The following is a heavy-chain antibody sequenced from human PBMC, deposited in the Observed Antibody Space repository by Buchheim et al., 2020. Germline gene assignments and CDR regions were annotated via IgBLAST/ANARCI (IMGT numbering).Heavy chain of an antibody. CDR2: ISSSSRGI. CDR1: GFTFSSFG. D-gene: IGHD5-12*01. Sequence: EVQLVESGGGLVKPGGSLRLSCAASGFTFSSFGVNWVRQAPGKGLEWVSSISSSSRGIYYADSVRGRFTISHDNAKNSLYLQMNSLRAEDTAVYYCAKDNVFNLPGAYDGYYFYGMDVWGQGTT. CDR3: AKDNVFNLPGAYDGYYFYGMDV. V-gene: IGHV3-21*02. J-gene: IGHJ6*02.